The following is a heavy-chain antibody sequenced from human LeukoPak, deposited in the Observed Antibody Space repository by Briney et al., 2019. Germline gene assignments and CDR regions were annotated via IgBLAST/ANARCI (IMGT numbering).Heavy chain of an antibody. CDR2: IWYDGSNK. J-gene: IGHJ4*02. Sequence: AGGSLRLSCAASGFTFSSYGMHWVRQAPGKGLEWVAVIWYDGSNKYYADSVKGRFTISRDNSKNTLYLQMNSLRAEDTAVYYCARDRFGRGSRTFSGSSHWGQGTLVTVSS. CDR3: ARDRFGRGSRTFSGSSH. CDR1: GFTFSSYG. V-gene: IGHV3-33*01. D-gene: IGHD1-26*01.